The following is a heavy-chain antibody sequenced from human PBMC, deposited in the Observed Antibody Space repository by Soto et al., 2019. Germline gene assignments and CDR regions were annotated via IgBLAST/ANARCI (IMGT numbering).Heavy chain of an antibody. J-gene: IGHJ3*01. CDR3: TAYTITSGWGYV. D-gene: IGHD2-21*01. CDR1: GFTFNNAW. CDR2: VKSSSYGGTA. V-gene: IGHV3-15*07. Sequence: EVQLVESGGGLVKPGGSLRLSCAASGFTFNNAWMNWVRQAPGKGLEWVGRVKSSSYGGTADYAAPVKDRFIISTDDSIDTLYLHMNSLHTEDTAVSYCTAYTITSGWGYVWGQGTMFPVSS.